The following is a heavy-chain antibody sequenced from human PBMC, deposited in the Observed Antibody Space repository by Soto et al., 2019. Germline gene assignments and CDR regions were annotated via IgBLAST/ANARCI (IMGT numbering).Heavy chain of an antibody. V-gene: IGHV3-21*01. CDR2: ISSSSSKI. J-gene: IGHJ4*02. CDR3: ARDGGTTFDS. D-gene: IGHD4-4*01. Sequence: EVQLVESGGGLVKPGGSLRLFCAASGFTFSSYTMNWVRQAPGKGLEWVSSISSSSSKIYYVDSVKGRFTISRDNAKNSLYLQMSSLGAEDTAVYYCARDGGTTFDSWGQGTLVTVSS. CDR1: GFTFSSYT.